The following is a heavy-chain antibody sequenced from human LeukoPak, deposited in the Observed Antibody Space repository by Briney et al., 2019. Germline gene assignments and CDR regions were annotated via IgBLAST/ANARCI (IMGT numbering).Heavy chain of an antibody. D-gene: IGHD3-22*01. V-gene: IGHV3-23*01. Sequence: GGSLRLSCAASGFTFSSYAMSWVRQAPGKGLEWVSAISGSGGSTYYADSVKGRFTISRDNSKNTLYLQMNSLRAEDTAVYYCARGSQEDYYDSSGYLGLDYWGQGTLVTVSS. CDR1: GFTFSSYA. J-gene: IGHJ4*02. CDR2: ISGSGGST. CDR3: ARGSQEDYYDSSGYLGLDY.